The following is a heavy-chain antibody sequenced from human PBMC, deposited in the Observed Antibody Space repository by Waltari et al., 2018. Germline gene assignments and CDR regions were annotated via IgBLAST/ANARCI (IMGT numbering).Heavy chain of an antibody. V-gene: IGHV3-7*01. CDR1: GFPFNPYW. CDR3: ATGVDV. CDR2: INEDGTLK. J-gene: IGHJ6*02. Sequence: EMQLVESGGGLVQPGGSLRLSCAASGFPFNPYWMNWVRQAPGKGLEWVANINEDGTLKAQIDSVKGRFTISRDNAKNSLYLQMNSLRAEDTAVYYCATGVDVWGQGTTVIVS.